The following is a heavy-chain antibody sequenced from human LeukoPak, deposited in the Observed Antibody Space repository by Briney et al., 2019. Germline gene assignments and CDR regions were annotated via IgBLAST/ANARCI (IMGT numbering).Heavy chain of an antibody. D-gene: IGHD6-19*01. J-gene: IGHJ4*02. CDR1: GGSFSGYY. CDR3: ARGRYSSGWYRRDYFDY. CDR2: INHSGST. V-gene: IGHV4-34*01. Sequence: PSQTLSLTCAVYGGSFSGYYWSWIRQPPGKGLEWIGEINHSGSTNYNPSLKSRVTISVDTSKNQFSLKLSSVTAADTAVYYCARGRYSSGWYRRDYFDYWGQGTLVTVSS.